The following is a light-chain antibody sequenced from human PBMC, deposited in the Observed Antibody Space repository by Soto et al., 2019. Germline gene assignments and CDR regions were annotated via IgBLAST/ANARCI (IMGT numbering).Light chain of an antibody. CDR3: QTWGTGIHYV. J-gene: IGLJ1*01. Sequence: QHVLTQAPSDSASLGASVKLTCTLSSGHSSYAIAWHQQQPEKGPRYLMKLNSDGSHSKGDGIPDRFSGSSSGAERYLTISSLQSEDEADYYCQTWGTGIHYVFGTGTKLTVL. V-gene: IGLV4-69*01. CDR2: LNSDGSH. CDR1: SGHSSYA.